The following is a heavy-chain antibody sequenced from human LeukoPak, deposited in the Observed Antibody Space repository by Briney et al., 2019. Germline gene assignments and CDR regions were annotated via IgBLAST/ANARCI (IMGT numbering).Heavy chain of an antibody. CDR1: GGSITNNF. V-gene: IGHV4-4*07. J-gene: IGHJ4*02. CDR2: IYARVTT. Sequence: SETLSLTCTVSGGSITNNFWSWIRQPAGKGLEWTGRIYARVTTDYNPSLKSRVTMSVDTSKNQLSLKLISVTVADTAVYYCAREGEWELGYWGQGILVTVSS. CDR3: AREGEWELGY. D-gene: IGHD1-26*01.